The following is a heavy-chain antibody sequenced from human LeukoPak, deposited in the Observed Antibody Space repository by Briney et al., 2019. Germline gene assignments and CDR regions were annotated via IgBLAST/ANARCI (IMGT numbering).Heavy chain of an antibody. D-gene: IGHD2-2*01. Sequence: SETLSLTCTVSGGSISTYYWSWIRQPPGKGLEWIGYIYYSGSTNYNPSLKSRVTISVDTSKNQFSLKLNSVTAADTAVYYCARGAENQLLTWFDPWGQGTLVTVSS. CDR1: GGSISTYY. V-gene: IGHV4-59*01. CDR3: ARGAENQLLTWFDP. J-gene: IGHJ5*02. CDR2: IYYSGST.